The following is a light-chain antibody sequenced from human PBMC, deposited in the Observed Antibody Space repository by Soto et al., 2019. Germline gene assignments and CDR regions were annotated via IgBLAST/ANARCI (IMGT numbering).Light chain of an antibody. J-gene: IGKJ2*03. CDR3: QQYKYYSRS. CDR2: KAA. V-gene: IGKV1-5*03. Sequence: DIQMTQSPSTLSASVGDRVTITCRASQNISPWLAWYQQKPGKAPKILIYKAASLESGVPSRFSSSDSATEFTLTISSLQPDDFAACYCQQYKYYSRSVGQGTKLEIK. CDR1: QNISPW.